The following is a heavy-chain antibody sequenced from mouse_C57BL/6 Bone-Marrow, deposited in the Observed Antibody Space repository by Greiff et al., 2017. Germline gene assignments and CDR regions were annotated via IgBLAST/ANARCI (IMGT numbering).Heavy chain of an antibody. Sequence: QVHVKQSGAELARPGASVKLSCKASGYTFTSYGISWVKQRTGQGLEWIGEIYPRSGNTYYNEKFKGKATLTADKSSSTAYMELRSLTSEDSAVYFCASPYDYEYYYAMDYWGQGTSVTVSS. CDR1: GYTFTSYG. CDR2: IYPRSGNT. CDR3: ASPYDYEYYYAMDY. V-gene: IGHV1-81*01. J-gene: IGHJ4*01. D-gene: IGHD2-4*01.